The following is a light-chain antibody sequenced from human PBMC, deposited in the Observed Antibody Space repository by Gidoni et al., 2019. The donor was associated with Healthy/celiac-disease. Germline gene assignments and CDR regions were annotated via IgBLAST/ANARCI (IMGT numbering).Light chain of an antibody. CDR1: SSDVGCYNY. CDR2: EVS. CDR3: SSYAGSKV. J-gene: IGLJ3*02. Sequence: QSALTQPPSASGSPGQSVTISCTGTSSDVGCYNYVSWYQQHPGKAPTLMIYEVSKRPSGVPDRFSGSKSGNTASLTVSGLQAEDEADYYCSSYAGSKVFGGGTKLTVL. V-gene: IGLV2-8*01.